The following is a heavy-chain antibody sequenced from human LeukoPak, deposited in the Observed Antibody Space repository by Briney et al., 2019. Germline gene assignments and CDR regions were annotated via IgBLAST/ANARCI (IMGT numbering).Heavy chain of an antibody. CDR3: ARERSSGWYIDY. J-gene: IGHJ4*02. CDR2: ISYDGSNK. V-gene: IGHV3-30*04. CDR1: GFTYSSYA. Sequence: GGSLRLSCAASGFTYSSYAMHWVRQAPGKGLEWVAVISYDGSNKYYADSVKGRFTISRDNSKNTLYLQMNSLRAEDTAVYYCARERSSGWYIDYRGQGTLVTVSS. D-gene: IGHD6-19*01.